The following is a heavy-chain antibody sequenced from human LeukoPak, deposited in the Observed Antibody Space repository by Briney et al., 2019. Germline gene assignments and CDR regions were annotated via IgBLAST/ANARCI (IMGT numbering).Heavy chain of an antibody. D-gene: IGHD3-22*01. CDR3: ARVRGYYDSSGYDY. CDR1: GASISSYY. J-gene: IGHJ4*02. V-gene: IGHV4-59*01. Sequence: RTSETLSLTCTVSGASISSYYWSWIRQPPGKGLEWIGYIYYSGGTNYNPALKSRVTISEDTSKNQISLKLSSVTAAGTAVYYCARVRGYYDSSGYDYWGQGTLVTVSS. CDR2: IYYSGGT.